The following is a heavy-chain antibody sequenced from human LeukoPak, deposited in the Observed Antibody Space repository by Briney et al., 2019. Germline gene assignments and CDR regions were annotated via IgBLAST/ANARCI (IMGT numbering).Heavy chain of an antibody. D-gene: IGHD3-10*01. CDR2: IYYSGST. V-gene: IGHV4-30-4*08. CDR1: GGSISSYY. Sequence: SETLSLTCTVSGGSISSYYWSWIRQPPGKGLEWIGYIYYSGSTYYNSSLKSRVTISVDTSKNQFSLKLSSVTAADTAVYYCARDRPAGVDYWGQGTLVTVSS. CDR3: ARDRPAGVDY. J-gene: IGHJ4*02.